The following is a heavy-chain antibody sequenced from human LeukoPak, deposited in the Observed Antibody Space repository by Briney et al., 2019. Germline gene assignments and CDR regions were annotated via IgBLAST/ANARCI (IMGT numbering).Heavy chain of an antibody. J-gene: IGHJ4*02. CDR3: ARLPLTARRHFDF. D-gene: IGHD2-21*02. Sequence: GGSLRLSCAASGFTFSSYAMSWVRQAPGKGLEWVSTINNSGGNTYYADSVKGRFTISRDNSKNTLYLQMNSLRAEDTAVYYCARLPLTARRHFDFWGQGTQVTVSS. CDR1: GFTFSSYA. CDR2: INNSGGNT. V-gene: IGHV3-23*01.